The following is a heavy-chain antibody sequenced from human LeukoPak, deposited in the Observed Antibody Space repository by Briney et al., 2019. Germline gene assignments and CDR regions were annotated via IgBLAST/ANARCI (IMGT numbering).Heavy chain of an antibody. Sequence: GGSLRLSCAASGFTFSDYYINWIRQAPGKGLEWVSCISSGSTYIFYADSVRGRFAISRDNAKNSLYLQMNSLRADDTAVYYCVRENHGSFDYWGQGSLVTVSS. V-gene: IGHV3-11*06. D-gene: IGHD1-14*01. CDR3: VRENHGSFDY. CDR1: GFTFSDYY. CDR2: ISSGSTYI. J-gene: IGHJ4*02.